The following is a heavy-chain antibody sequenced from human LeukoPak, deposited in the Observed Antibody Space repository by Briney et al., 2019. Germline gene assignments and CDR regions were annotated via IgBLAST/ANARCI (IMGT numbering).Heavy chain of an antibody. J-gene: IGHJ4*02. CDR2: IYPGDSDT. CDR1: GYSFTSYW. Sequence: GESLKISCKGSGYSFTSYWIGWVRQMPGKGLEWMGIIYPGDSDTRYSPSFQGQVTISADKSISTAYLQWSSLKASDTAMYYRARKRIVATTYFDYWGQGTLVTVSS. CDR3: ARKRIVATTYFDY. D-gene: IGHD5-12*01. V-gene: IGHV5-51*01.